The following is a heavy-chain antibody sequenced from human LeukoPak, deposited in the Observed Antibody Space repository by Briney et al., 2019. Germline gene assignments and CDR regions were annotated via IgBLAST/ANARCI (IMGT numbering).Heavy chain of an antibody. D-gene: IGHD6-19*01. CDR1: GFTFSSHA. V-gene: IGHV3-30*04. J-gene: IGHJ6*03. CDR2: ISFHDGHET. Sequence: GGSLRLSCAASGFTFSSHAMHWVRQAPGKGLEWVSLISFHDGHETYYVDSVKGRFTISRDNARNTLYLQMNSLRVEDTAVYYCAKGPYLGYGSSWSAPGSYIDVWGKGTPVIVSS. CDR3: AKGPYLGYGSSWSAPGSYIDV.